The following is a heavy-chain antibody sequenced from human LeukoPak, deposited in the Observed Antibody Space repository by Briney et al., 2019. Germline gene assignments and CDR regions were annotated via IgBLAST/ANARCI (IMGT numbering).Heavy chain of an antibody. D-gene: IGHD2-21*02. CDR1: GFTFSRHA. V-gene: IGHV3-23*01. CDR2: ISANGYDT. J-gene: IGHJ4*02. CDR3: AKAPYCGGDCYTAFGY. Sequence: GGSLRLSCAASGFTFSRHAMTWVRQAPGKGLEWVSAISANGYDTFYADPVKGRFTISRDNSKNTLYLQMNSLRAEDTAVYYCAKAPYCGGDCYTAFGYWGQGTLVTVSS.